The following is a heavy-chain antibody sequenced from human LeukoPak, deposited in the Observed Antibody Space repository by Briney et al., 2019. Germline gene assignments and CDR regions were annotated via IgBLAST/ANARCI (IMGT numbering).Heavy chain of an antibody. D-gene: IGHD4-17*01. CDR1: GGSISSSSYY. CDR2: IYYSGST. CDR3: AIRRGDYWDAFDI. V-gene: IGHV4-39*01. Sequence: SETLSLTCTVSGGSISSSSYYWGWIRQPPGKGLEWIGSIYYSGSTYYNPSLKSRVTISVDTSKNQFSLKLSSVTAADTAVYYCAIRRGDYWDAFDIWGQGTMVTVSS. J-gene: IGHJ3*02.